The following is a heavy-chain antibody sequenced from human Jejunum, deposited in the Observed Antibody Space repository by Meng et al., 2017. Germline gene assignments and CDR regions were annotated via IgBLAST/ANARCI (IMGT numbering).Heavy chain of an antibody. J-gene: IGHJ5*02. Sequence: VELEQSGPGLVKPSQNIPLSCAISGDSVSSNSAAWNWIRPSPSRGLEWLGRTYYRSKWYSDYAVSVKSRITINTDTSKNQLSLQLNSVTPEDTAVYYCARDESRLLRSWGQGTLVTVSS. CDR3: ARDESRLLRS. V-gene: IGHV6-1*01. CDR2: TYYRSKWYS. CDR1: GDSVSSNSAA. D-gene: IGHD3-22*01.